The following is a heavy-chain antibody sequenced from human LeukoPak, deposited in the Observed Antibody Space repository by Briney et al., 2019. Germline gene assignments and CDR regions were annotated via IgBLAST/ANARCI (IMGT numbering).Heavy chain of an antibody. CDR1: GFTFSTHG. CDR3: AKDDRWLQYND. CDR2: IRGNGITT. V-gene: IGHV3-23*01. D-gene: IGHD5-24*01. Sequence: GGSLRLSCSASGFTFSTHGMNWVRQAPGRGLEWVSGIRGNGITTYYADSVKGRFTISRDNSKNTVYLQMNSLRAEDTAIYYCAKDDRWLQYNDWGQGTLVTVSS. J-gene: IGHJ4*02.